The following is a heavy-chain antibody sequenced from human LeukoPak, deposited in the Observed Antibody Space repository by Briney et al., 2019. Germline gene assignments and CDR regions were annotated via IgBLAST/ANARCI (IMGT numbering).Heavy chain of an antibody. V-gene: IGHV3-21*01. J-gene: IGHJ4*02. D-gene: IGHD3-16*02. CDR1: GFTFNSHS. Sequence: GGSRRLSCAASGFTFNSHSMNWVRQTPGKGLEWVSSISSSSDYRDYADPVKGRFTISRDNAKNSLYLQMNSLRVEDTAVYYCASRSEFDYWGQGTLVTVSS. CDR2: ISSSSDYR. CDR3: ASRSEFDY.